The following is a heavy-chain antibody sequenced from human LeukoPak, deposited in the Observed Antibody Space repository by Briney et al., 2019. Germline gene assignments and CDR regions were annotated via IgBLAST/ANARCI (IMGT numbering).Heavy chain of an antibody. J-gene: IGHJ5*02. CDR3: ARGPRNDP. Sequence: ASVNVSCKASGYSFIDYYMNWVRQAPGQGLEWMGWINPNSGDTNYAQNFQGRVTMTRDTSISTAYMELSGLRSDDTAVYFCARGPRNDPWGQGTLVTVSS. CDR1: GYSFIDYY. V-gene: IGHV1-2*02. CDR2: INPNSGDT. D-gene: IGHD1-14*01.